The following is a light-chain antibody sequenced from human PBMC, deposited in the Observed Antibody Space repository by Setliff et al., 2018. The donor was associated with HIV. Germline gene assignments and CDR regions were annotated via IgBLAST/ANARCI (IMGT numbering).Light chain of an antibody. Sequence: QSALAQPASVSGSPGQSITISCTGTSSDVGGYNYVSWYQHFPGRTPKLIIYDVRNRPPGVSSRFSGSKSGNTASLTTSGLRAEDEADYYCSSYRSGNIGVFGGGTKVTVL. CDR2: DVR. CDR3: SSYRSGNIGV. V-gene: IGLV2-14*03. CDR1: SSDVGGYNY. J-gene: IGLJ1*01.